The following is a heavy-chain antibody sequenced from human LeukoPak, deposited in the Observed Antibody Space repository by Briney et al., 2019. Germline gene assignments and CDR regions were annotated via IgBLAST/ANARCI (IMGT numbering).Heavy chain of an antibody. CDR1: GGSISSSYYY. CDR3: ARGGYSYEFSERFDY. J-gene: IGHJ4*02. D-gene: IGHD5-18*01. CDR2: IYSSGST. V-gene: IGHV4-39*01. Sequence: SETLSLTCTVSGGSISSSYYYWGWIRQPPGKGLEWIGSIYSSGSTYYNPSLKSRVTISVDTSKNQFSQKLTSVTAADTAVYYCARGGYSYEFSERFDYWGQGTLVTVSS.